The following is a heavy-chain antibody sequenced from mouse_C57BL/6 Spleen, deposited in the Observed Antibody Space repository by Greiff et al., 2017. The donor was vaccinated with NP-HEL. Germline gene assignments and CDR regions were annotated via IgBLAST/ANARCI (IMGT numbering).Heavy chain of an antibody. J-gene: IGHJ1*03. V-gene: IGHV1-22*01. CDR1: GYTFTDYN. CDR3: ARSYGYDWYFDV. D-gene: IGHD2-2*01. CDR2: INPNNGGT. Sequence: VQLQQSGPELVKPGASVKMSCKASGYTFTDYNMHWVKQSHGKSLEWIGYINPNNGGTSYNQKFKGKATLTVNKSSSTAYMELRSLTSEDSAVYYCARSYGYDWYFDVWGTGTTVTVSS.